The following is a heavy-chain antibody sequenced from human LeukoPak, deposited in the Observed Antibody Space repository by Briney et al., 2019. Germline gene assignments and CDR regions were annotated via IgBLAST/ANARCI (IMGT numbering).Heavy chain of an antibody. Sequence: PGRSLRLSCAASGFTFSSYEMNWVRQAPGKGLEWVSYISSSGSTIYYADSVKGRFTISRDNAKNSLYLQMNSLRAEDTAVYYCARGWYCYGSGSYSPHYYMDVWGKGTTVTVSS. J-gene: IGHJ6*03. CDR3: ARGWYCYGSGSYSPHYYMDV. CDR2: ISSSGSTI. V-gene: IGHV3-48*03. CDR1: GFTFSSYE. D-gene: IGHD3-10*01.